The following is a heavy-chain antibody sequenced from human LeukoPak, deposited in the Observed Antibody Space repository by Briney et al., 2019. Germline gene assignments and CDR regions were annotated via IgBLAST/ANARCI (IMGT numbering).Heavy chain of an antibody. CDR2: IYYSGST. CDR3: ARGRGYSSSSGAFDI. CDR1: GGSISSYY. V-gene: IGHV4-59*01. D-gene: IGHD6-6*01. Sequence: SETLSLTCTVSGGSISSYYWSWIRQPPGKGLEWTGYIYYSGSTNYNPSLKSRVTISVDTSKNQFSLKLSSVTAADTAVYYCARGRGYSSSSGAFDIWGQGTMVTVSS. J-gene: IGHJ3*02.